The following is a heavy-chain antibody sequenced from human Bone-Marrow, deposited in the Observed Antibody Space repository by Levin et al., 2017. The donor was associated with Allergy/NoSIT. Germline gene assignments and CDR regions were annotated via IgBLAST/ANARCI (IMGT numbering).Heavy chain of an antibody. CDR3: ASGGPTLDPDDGVIEAPGNVRGSYMDV. CDR1: DGPFRGHH. V-gene: IGHV4-34*01. CDR2: IDPTGSA. J-gene: IGHJ6*04. D-gene: IGHD2-21*01. Sequence: SETLSLTCEINDGPFRGHHWNWIRHPPGKGLEWIGEIDPTGSATYKPSLKSRVTITTDISKRQVSLRLQSVTAADTAVYFCASGGPTLDPDDGVIEAPGNVRGSYMDVWGKGTTVTVSS.